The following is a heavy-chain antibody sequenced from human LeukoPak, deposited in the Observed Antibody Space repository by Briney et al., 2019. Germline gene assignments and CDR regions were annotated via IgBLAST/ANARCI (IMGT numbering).Heavy chain of an antibody. CDR1: GFTFSSYE. CDR3: VRDLPQVGDGRDYMDV. D-gene: IGHD4-17*01. CDR2: ISSSRSYI. Sequence: GGSLRLSCAASGFTFSSYEMNWVRQAPGKGLEWVSSISSSRSYIYYADSVKGRFTISRDNAKNSLYLQMNSLRAEDTAVYYCVRDLPQVGDGRDYMDVWGKGTTVTVSS. J-gene: IGHJ6*03. V-gene: IGHV3-21*04.